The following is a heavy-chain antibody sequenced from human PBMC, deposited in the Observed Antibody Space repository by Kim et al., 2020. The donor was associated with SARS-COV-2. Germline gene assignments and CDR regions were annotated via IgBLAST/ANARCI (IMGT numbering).Heavy chain of an antibody. J-gene: IGHJ4*02. V-gene: IGHV3-21*01. D-gene: IGHD4-17*01. Sequence: GGSLRLSCAASGFTFSSYNMNWVRQAPGKGLEWVSYISGSSSYIYYADSVKGRFTISRDNAKNSLYLQMNSLRAEDTAVYYCARDSLGTVTNLPDYWGQGTRLTVS. CDR3: ARDSLGTVTNLPDY. CDR1: GFTFSSYN. CDR2: ISGSSSYI.